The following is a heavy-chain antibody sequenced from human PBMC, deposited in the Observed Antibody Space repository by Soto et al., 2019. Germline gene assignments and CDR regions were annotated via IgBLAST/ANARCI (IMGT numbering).Heavy chain of an antibody. J-gene: IGHJ3*02. Sequence: QVQLQESGPGLVKPSETLSLTCTVSGGSVSSGSYYRSWIRQPPGKGLEWIGYIYYSASTNYNPSLKSRVTISVDTSKNQLSLKLSSVTAADTAVYYCARETYYDILTGYYDDAFDIWGQGTMVTVSS. CDR2: IYYSAST. CDR3: ARETYYDILTGYYDDAFDI. V-gene: IGHV4-61*01. D-gene: IGHD3-9*01. CDR1: GGSVSSGSYY.